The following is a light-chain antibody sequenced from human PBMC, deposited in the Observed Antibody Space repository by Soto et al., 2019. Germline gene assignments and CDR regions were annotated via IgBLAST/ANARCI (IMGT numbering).Light chain of an antibody. Sequence: EIVLTQSPATLSLSPGERATVSCRASQSVSSYLAWYQQKPCQAPRLLIYDASNRATGIPARFSGSGSGTDFTLTISSLEPEDFAVYYCQQRSNWPPYTFGQGTKLEIK. CDR1: QSVSSY. J-gene: IGKJ2*01. V-gene: IGKV3-11*01. CDR2: DAS. CDR3: QQRSNWPPYT.